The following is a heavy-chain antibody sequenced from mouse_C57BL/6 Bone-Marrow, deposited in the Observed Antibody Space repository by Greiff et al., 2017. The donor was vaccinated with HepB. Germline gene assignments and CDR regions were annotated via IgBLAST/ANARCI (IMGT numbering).Heavy chain of an antibody. CDR1: GFTFSSYA. Sequence: DVKLVESGGGLVKPGGSLKLSCAASGFTFSSYAMSWVRQTPEKRLEWVATISDGGSYTYYPDNVKGRFTISGDNAKNNLYLQMSHLKSEDTAMYYCARVPSYYGYLFAYWGQGTLVTVSA. J-gene: IGHJ3*01. CDR3: ARVPSYYGYLFAY. D-gene: IGHD2-9*01. V-gene: IGHV5-4*03. CDR2: ISDGGSYT.